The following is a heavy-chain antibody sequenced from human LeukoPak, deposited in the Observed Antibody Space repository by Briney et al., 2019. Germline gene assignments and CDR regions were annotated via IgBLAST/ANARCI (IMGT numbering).Heavy chain of an antibody. CDR1: GFTFSSYG. CDR3: AKPPSYGDSPFDY. CDR2: ISYDGSNK. Sequence: PGGSLRLSCAASGFTFSSYGMHWVRRAPGKGLEWVAVISYDGSNKYYADSVKGRFTISRDNSKNTLYLQMNSLRAKDTAVYYCAKPPSYGDSPFDYWGQGTLVTVSS. J-gene: IGHJ4*02. D-gene: IGHD4-17*01. V-gene: IGHV3-30*18.